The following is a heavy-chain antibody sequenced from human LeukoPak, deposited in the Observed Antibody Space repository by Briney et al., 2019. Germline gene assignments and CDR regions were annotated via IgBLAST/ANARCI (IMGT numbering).Heavy chain of an antibody. V-gene: IGHV3-66*01. D-gene: IGHD2-15*01. CDR2: IYTSGTT. J-gene: IGHJ5*02. Sequence: GGSLRLSCAAAGFSVKNNYMNWVRQAPGKGLEWVSVIYTSGTTNSADSVKGRFTISRDNSKNTLFLQMNSLRVEDTAVYYCAKDMGIDPWGQGTLVTVFS. CDR3: AKDMGIDP. CDR1: GFSVKNNY.